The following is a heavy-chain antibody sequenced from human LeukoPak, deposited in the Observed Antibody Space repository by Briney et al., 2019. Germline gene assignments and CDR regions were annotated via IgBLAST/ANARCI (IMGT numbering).Heavy chain of an antibody. CDR3: ARVPRRSSGWYYFDY. Sequence: GESLKISCKGSGYSFTSYWIGWVRQMPGKGLEWVGIIYPGDSDTRYSPSFQGQVTISADKSISTAYLQWSSLKASDTAMYYCARVPRRSSGWYYFDYWGQGTLVTVSS. J-gene: IGHJ4*02. CDR1: GYSFTSYW. D-gene: IGHD6-19*01. CDR2: IYPGDSDT. V-gene: IGHV5-51*03.